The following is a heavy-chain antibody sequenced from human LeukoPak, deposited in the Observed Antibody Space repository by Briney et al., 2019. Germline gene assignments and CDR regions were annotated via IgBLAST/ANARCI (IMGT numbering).Heavy chain of an antibody. Sequence: GGSLRLSCAASGFTFSSYGMHWVRQAPGKGLEWVAVISYDGSNKYYADSVKGRFTISRDNSKNTLYLQMNSLRAEDTAVYYCAKDPDSGSSMGGQGTLVTVSS. J-gene: IGHJ4*02. V-gene: IGHV3-30*18. D-gene: IGHD1-26*01. CDR3: AKDPDSGSSM. CDR2: ISYDGSNK. CDR1: GFTFSSYG.